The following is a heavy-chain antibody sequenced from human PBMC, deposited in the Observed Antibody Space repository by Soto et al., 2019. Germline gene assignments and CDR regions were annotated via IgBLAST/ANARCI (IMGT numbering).Heavy chain of an antibody. D-gene: IGHD2-2*01. Sequence: QLQLQESGPGLVKPSETLSLTCTVSGGYISSSSYYWGWIRQPPGKGLEWIGGIYYSGSTYYNPSLNSRFTISVDTSKNQFTLKLSSVTAADTSVYYWARLPPLVPAAMYGNYYYYMDVWGKGTTVTLSS. CDR3: ARLPPLVPAAMYGNYYYYMDV. V-gene: IGHV4-39*01. CDR1: GGYISSSSYY. J-gene: IGHJ6*03. CDR2: IYYSGST.